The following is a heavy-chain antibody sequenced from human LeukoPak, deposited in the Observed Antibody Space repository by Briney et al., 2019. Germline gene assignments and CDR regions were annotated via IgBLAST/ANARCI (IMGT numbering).Heavy chain of an antibody. V-gene: IGHV3-30*04. J-gene: IGHJ4*02. CDR1: GFTFSSYA. CDR2: ISYDGSNK. D-gene: IGHD6-13*01. Sequence: GGSLRLSCAASGFTFSSYAMSWVRQAPGKGLEWVAVISYDGSNKYYADSVKGRFTISRDNSKNTLYLQMNSLRAEDTAVYYCARAFISSWYQYYFDYWGQGTLVTVSS. CDR3: ARAFISSWYQYYFDY.